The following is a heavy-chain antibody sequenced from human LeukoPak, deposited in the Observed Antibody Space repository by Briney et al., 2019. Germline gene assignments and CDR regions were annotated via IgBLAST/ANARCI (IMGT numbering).Heavy chain of an antibody. CDR2: IYQSGST. D-gene: IGHD3-22*01. V-gene: IGHV4-38-2*01. Sequence: ETLCLTCAVSVYSISSGYYWGWIRQAPLKGLEWSGSIYQSGSTYYNPSLKSRVTISVDTSKNQCSLKLGSVTAADTAVYYCARGPMPHYYDSSGYHYRGVGYFDYWGQGTLVTVSS. J-gene: IGHJ4*02. CDR3: ARGPMPHYYDSSGYHYRGVGYFDY. CDR1: VYSISSGYY.